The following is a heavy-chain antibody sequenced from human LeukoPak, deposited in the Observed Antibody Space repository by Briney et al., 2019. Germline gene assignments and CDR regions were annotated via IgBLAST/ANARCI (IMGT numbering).Heavy chain of an antibody. J-gene: IGHJ6*02. Sequence: ASVKVSCKASGYTFTSYGISWVRQAPGQGLGWMGWISAYNGNTNYAQKLQGRVTMTTDTSTSTAYMELRSLRSDDTAVYYCARDRRGVDYYYYGMDVWGQGTTVTVSS. V-gene: IGHV1-18*01. CDR1: GYTFTSYG. CDR2: ISAYNGNT. D-gene: IGHD3-10*01. CDR3: ARDRRGVDYYYYGMDV.